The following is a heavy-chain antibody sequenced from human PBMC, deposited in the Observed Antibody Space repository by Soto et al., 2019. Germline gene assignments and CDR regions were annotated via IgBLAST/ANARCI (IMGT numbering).Heavy chain of an antibody. D-gene: IGHD4-17*01. J-gene: IGHJ4*02. CDR1: GDSISSSFW. V-gene: IGHV4-4*02. CDR2: IYHTEST. Sequence: PXETLSLTCSVAGDSISSSFWWSWVRQPPGKGLEWIGEIYHTESTVYNPSLKSRVTISVDKSKNQFSLNLDSVTAADTAVYYCARYDFGTFDYWGRGILVTVSS. CDR3: ARYDFGTFDY.